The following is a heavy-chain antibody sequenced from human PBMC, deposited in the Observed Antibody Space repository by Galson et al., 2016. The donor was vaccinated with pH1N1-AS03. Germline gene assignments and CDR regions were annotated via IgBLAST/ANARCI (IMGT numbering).Heavy chain of an antibody. CDR1: GYTFTSYW. J-gene: IGHJ4*02. CDR3: ARRISGAPLAH. D-gene: IGHD3-3*02. V-gene: IGHV1-46*01. CDR2: INPSGGST. Sequence: SVKVSCKASGYTFTSYWMRWVRQAPGQGLEWLGAINPSGGSTSYTQKFQGRVTITSDTSTSTVYMELSSLRSDDTAVYYCARRISGAPLAHWGQGTLVTVSS.